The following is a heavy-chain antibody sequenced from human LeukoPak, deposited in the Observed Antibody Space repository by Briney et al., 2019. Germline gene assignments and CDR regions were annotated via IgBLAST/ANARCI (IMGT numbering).Heavy chain of an antibody. J-gene: IGHJ3*02. V-gene: IGHV5-51*01. CDR2: IYPGDSDT. CDR3: ARRSGSVLDI. CDR1: GYSFTSYR. Sequence: GESLKISCKGSGYSFTSYRICLVRQMPGKGLEWMGIIYPGDSDTTYSPSFQGQVTISADKSISTAYLQWNNLKASDSAMYYCARRSGSVLDIWGQGTMVTVSS. D-gene: IGHD1-14*01.